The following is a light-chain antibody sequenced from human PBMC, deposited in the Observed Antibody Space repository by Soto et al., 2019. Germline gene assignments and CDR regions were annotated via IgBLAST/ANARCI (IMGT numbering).Light chain of an antibody. J-gene: IGKJ2*01. CDR3: QQRSNWPPT. CDR1: QSVSSY. Sequence: EIVLTQSPATLSLSPGGRANLSCRDSQSVSSYLAWYQQKPGQAPRLLIYDASNRATGIPARFSGSGSGTDFTLTISSLEPEDSAVYYCQQRSNWPPTFGQGTKLEIK. V-gene: IGKV3-11*01. CDR2: DAS.